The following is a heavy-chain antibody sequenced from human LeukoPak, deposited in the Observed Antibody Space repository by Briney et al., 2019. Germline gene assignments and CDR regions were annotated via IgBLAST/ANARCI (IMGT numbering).Heavy chain of an antibody. D-gene: IGHD3-16*02. CDR2: ISGSGGST. J-gene: IGHJ4*02. V-gene: IGHV3-23*01. CDR3: AKSPLIWGSYLLGDY. CDR1: GFTFSSYA. Sequence: GGSLRLSCAASGFTFSSYAMSWVRQAPGKGLEWGSAISGSGGSTYYADSVKGRFTISRDNSKNTLYLQMNSLRAEDTAVYYCAKSPLIWGSYLLGDYWGQGTLVTVSS.